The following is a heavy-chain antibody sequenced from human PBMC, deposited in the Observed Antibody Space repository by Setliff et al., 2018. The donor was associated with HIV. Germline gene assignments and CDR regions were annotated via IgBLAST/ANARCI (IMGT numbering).Heavy chain of an antibody. CDR2: INAGNGNT. D-gene: IGHD6-6*01. J-gene: IGHJ5*02. V-gene: IGHV1-3*01. CDR3: ARGFSVYSSSDPLLNWFDP. Sequence: GASVKVSCKASGYTFTTYAMHWVRQAPGQRLEWMGWINAGNGNTKYSQKFQGRVTMTRDTSASTAYMELSSLRSEDTAVYYCARGFSVYSSSDPLLNWFDPWGQGTLVTVSS. CDR1: GYTFTTYA.